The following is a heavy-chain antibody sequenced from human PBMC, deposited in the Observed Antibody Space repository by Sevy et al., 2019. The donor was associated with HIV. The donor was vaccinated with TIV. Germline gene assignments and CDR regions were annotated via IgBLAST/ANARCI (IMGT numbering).Heavy chain of an antibody. CDR3: ARELYYYDSSGPQGYFDY. J-gene: IGHJ4*02. CDR2: IYYSGST. Sequence: SETLSLTCTVSGGPISSGGYYWSWIRQHPGKGLEWIGYIYYSGSTYYNPSLKSRVTISVDTSKNQFSLKLSSVTAADTAVYYCARELYYYDSSGPQGYFDYWGQGTLVTVSS. CDR1: GGPISSGGYY. V-gene: IGHV4-31*03. D-gene: IGHD3-22*01.